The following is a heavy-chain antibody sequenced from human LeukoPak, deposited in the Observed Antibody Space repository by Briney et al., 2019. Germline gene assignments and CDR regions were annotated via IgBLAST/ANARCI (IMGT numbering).Heavy chain of an antibody. V-gene: IGHV1-58*02. CDR2: IVVGSGNT. CDR3: AAGLLWFGELLTPDSYYYYGMDV. D-gene: IGHD3-10*01. Sequence: ASVKVSCKASGFTFTSSAMQWVRQARGQRLEWIGWIVVGSGNTNYAQKFQERVTITRDMSTSTAYMELSSLRSEDTAVYYCAAGLLWFGELLTPDSYYYYGMDVWGKGTTVTVSS. CDR1: GFTFTSSA. J-gene: IGHJ6*04.